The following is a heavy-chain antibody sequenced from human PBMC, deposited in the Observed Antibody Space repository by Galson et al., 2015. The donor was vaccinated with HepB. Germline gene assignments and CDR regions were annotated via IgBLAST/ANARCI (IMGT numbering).Heavy chain of an antibody. D-gene: IGHD4-11*01. V-gene: IGHV4-34*01. CDR2: INHSGTT. CDR1: GGSFSGYY. CDR3: ATSFYSNRGH. Sequence: SETLSLTCAVSGGSFSGYYWSWIRQSPGKGLEWIGEINHSGTTHYNPSLKSRVTISIDTSKNQYSLSVSSVTAADTGVYYCATSFYSNRGHWGQGTQVTVSS. J-gene: IGHJ4*02.